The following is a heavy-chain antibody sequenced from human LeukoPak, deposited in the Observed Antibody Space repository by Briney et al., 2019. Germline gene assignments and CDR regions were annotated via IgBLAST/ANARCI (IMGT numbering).Heavy chain of an antibody. CDR2: ILPLFNAA. Sequence: SVKVSCKAFGGNFNSYTVNWVRQAPGQGLEWMGGILPLFNAADYAQKFRGRVTISADESTSTAYMEVSSLTSEDTAVYYCARQFDWGSPWGQGTLVTVFS. D-gene: IGHD3-9*01. J-gene: IGHJ5*02. CDR1: GGNFNSYT. V-gene: IGHV1-69*13. CDR3: ARQFDWGSP.